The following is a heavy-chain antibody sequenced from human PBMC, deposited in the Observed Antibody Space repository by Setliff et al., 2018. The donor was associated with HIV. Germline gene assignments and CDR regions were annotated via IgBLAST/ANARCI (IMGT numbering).Heavy chain of an antibody. J-gene: IGHJ4*02. CDR3: ARPRNGYYHLEY. D-gene: IGHD3-3*01. Sequence: GASVKVSCKASGYIFSNYEINWVRQATGQGLEWMGWVNPKSVSTGYAPNFQGRVTMTWNTSINTAYMELSSLRSEDTAVYFCARPRNGYYHLEYWGQGTPGTVS. CDR1: GYIFSNYE. CDR2: VNPKSVST. V-gene: IGHV1-8*01.